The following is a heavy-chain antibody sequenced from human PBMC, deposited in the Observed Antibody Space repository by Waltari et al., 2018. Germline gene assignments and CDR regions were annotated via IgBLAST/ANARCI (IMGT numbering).Heavy chain of an antibody. CDR3: ASGSGGYSGYDYLHY. Sequence: QVQLQQWGAGLLKPSETLSLTCAVYGGSFSGYYWSWIRQPPGKGLEWIGEINHSGSTNYNPSLKSRVTISVDTSKNQFSLKLSSVTAADTAVYYCASGSGGYSGYDYLHYWGQGTLVTVSS. V-gene: IGHV4-34*01. D-gene: IGHD5-12*01. CDR1: GGSFSGYY. J-gene: IGHJ4*02. CDR2: INHSGST.